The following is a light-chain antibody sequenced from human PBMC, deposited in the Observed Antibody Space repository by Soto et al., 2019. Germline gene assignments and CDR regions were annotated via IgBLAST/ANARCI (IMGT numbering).Light chain of an antibody. CDR3: QSYDSSLSGSVV. Sequence: QSVLTQPPSVSGAPGQRVTISCTGSSSNIGAGYGVHWYQQLPGTAPKLLIYDNSNRPSGVPDRFSGSKSGTSASLAITGLQAEDEADYYCQSYDSSLSGSVVFGGGTKVTVL. V-gene: IGLV1-40*01. CDR2: DNS. J-gene: IGLJ2*01. CDR1: SSNIGAGYG.